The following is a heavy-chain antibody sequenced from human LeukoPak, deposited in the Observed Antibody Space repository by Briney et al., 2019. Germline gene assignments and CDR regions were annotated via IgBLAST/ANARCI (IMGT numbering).Heavy chain of an antibody. V-gene: IGHV3-33*06. CDR1: GFTFSSYG. J-gene: IGHJ4*02. CDR2: IWYDGSNK. Sequence: SGGSLRLSCAAPGFTFSSYGMHWVRQAPGKGLEWVAVIWYDGSNKYYADSVKGRFTISRDNSKNTLYLQMNSLRAEDTAVYYCAKDSLYSYGSYELGYWGQGTLVTVSS. D-gene: IGHD5-18*01. CDR3: AKDSLYSYGSYELGY.